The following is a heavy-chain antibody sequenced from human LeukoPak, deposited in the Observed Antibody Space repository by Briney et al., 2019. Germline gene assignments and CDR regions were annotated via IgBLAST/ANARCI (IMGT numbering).Heavy chain of an antibody. V-gene: IGHV3-23*01. CDR2: FSGTGEIT. CDR1: GFTFSSYS. Sequence: PGGSLRLSCAASGFTFSSYSMSWVRQAPGKGLEWVSTFSGTGEITYYADSVNGRFTISRDNSKNTLYLQMTSLRAEDTARYYCAKHPRLVRYFDSWGQGTLVTVSS. J-gene: IGHJ4*02. D-gene: IGHD6-6*01. CDR3: AKHPRLVRYFDS.